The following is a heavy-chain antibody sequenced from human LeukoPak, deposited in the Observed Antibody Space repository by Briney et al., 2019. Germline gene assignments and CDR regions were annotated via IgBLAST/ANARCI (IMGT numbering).Heavy chain of an antibody. CDR1: GGSISSSNW. CDR3: ARRQGYRSFDFDY. J-gene: IGHJ4*02. V-gene: IGHV4-4*02. CDR2: IYHSGST. Sequence: SETLSLTCAVSGGSISSSNWWSWVRQPPGKGLEWIGEIYHSGSTNYNPSLKSRVTISVDKSKNQFSLKLSSVTAVDTAVYYCARRQGYRSFDFDYWGQGTLVTVSS. D-gene: IGHD1-14*01.